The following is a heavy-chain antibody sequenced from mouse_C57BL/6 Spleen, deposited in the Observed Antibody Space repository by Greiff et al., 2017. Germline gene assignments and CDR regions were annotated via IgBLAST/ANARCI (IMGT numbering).Heavy chain of an antibody. CDR2: IDPENGDT. CDR3: TTSLEASWFAY. D-gene: IGHD6-2*01. Sequence: EVQLQQSGAELVRPGASVKLSCTASGFNIKDDYMHWVKQRPEQGLEWIGWIDPENGDTEYASKFQGKATITADTSSNTAYLPLSSLTSEDTAVYYCTTSLEASWFAYWGQGTLVTVSA. CDR1: GFNIKDDY. V-gene: IGHV14-4*01. J-gene: IGHJ3*01.